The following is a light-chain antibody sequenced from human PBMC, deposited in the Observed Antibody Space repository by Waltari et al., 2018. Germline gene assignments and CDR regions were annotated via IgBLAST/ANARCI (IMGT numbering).Light chain of an antibody. CDR2: WAS. V-gene: IGKV4-1*01. J-gene: IGKJ1*01. Sequence: DIVMTQSPDSLAVSLGERATINCKSSQSVLHSSNNKNYLAWYQQKPGQPPKLLIYWASTRESGVPYRVSGSGSGTDFTLTISSLQAEDVAVYYCQQYYSTCQFGQGTKVEIK. CDR3: QQYYSTCQ. CDR1: QSVLHSSNNKNY.